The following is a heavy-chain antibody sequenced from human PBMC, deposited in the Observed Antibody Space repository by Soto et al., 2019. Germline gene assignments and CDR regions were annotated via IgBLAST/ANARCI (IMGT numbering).Heavy chain of an antibody. V-gene: IGHV3-74*01. CDR3: VRTSLVVAAATREDY. J-gene: IGHJ4*02. CDR1: GFTFSSYW. CDR2: INSDGSST. D-gene: IGHD2-15*01. Sequence: EVQLVESGGGLVQPGESLRLSCAASGFTFSSYWMHWVRQAPGKGLVWVSRINSDGSSTSYAGSVKGRFTISRDNDKNTLYLQMNNLRAEDTAVYYCVRTSLVVAAATREDYWGQGTLVTVSS.